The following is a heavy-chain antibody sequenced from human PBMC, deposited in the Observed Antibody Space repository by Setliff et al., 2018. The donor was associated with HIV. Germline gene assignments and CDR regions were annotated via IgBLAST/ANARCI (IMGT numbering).Heavy chain of an antibody. Sequence: GGSLRLSCAASGFTFSNYWMTWVRQTPGKGLEWVAVIWYDGSNENYAGSVKGRFTISRDNSKKTLYLQMNSLRAEDTAVYYCARKPRDGYYIDYWGQGTLVTVSS. J-gene: IGHJ4*02. CDR2: IWYDGSNE. D-gene: IGHD3-10*01. CDR3: ARKPRDGYYIDY. CDR1: GFTFSNYW. V-gene: IGHV3-33*08.